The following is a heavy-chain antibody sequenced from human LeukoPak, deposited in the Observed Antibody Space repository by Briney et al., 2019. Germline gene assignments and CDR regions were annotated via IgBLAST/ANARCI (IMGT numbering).Heavy chain of an antibody. J-gene: IGHJ5*02. CDR2: ISHSGST. CDR1: GGSFSGYY. Sequence: SGTLSLTCAVSGGSFSGYYWSWIRQPPGKGLEWIGEISHSGSTTYNPSPKSRVTILVDTSKNQFSLKLSSVTAADTAVYYCARGRITIFGANNWFDPWGQGTLVTVSS. V-gene: IGHV4-34*01. D-gene: IGHD3-3*01. CDR3: ARGRITIFGANNWFDP.